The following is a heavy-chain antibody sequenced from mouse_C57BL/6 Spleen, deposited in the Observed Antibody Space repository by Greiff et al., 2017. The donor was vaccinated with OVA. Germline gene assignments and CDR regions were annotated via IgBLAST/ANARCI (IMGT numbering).Heavy chain of an antibody. V-gene: IGHV14-2*01. CDR2: IDPEDGET. CDR1: GFNIKDYY. Sequence: VQLQQSGAELVKPGASVKLSCTASGFNIKDYYMPWVKQRPEQGLEWIGRIDPEDGETKYAPKLQGKATITADTSSNTAYMQLSSQTTEDTAGYYCARARNYAMDYWGQGTSVTVSS. CDR3: ARARNYAMDY. J-gene: IGHJ4*01. D-gene: IGHD3-1*01.